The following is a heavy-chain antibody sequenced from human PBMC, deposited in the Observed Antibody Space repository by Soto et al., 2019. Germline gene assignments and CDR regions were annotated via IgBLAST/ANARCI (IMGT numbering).Heavy chain of an antibody. V-gene: IGHV1-69*01. J-gene: IGHJ5*01. D-gene: IGHD2-21*02. CDR2: IIPLFGTP. CDR1: GATFSTTG. CDR3: ARASPVICGGDPCYRLDSSFDS. Sequence: QVQLVQSGAEVRKPGSSLRVSCKSSGATFSTTGISWVRQAPGQGLEWMGGIIPLFGTPKYARKFQGRVSITADESTNTMYMELNSLRPDDAAVYYCARASPVICGGDPCYRLDSSFDSWGQGSLVIVSS.